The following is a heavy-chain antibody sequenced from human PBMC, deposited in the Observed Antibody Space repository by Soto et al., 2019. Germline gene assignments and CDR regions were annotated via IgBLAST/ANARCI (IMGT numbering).Heavy chain of an antibody. CDR1: GGSISSGGYY. J-gene: IGHJ3*02. V-gene: IGHV4-31*03. CDR3: AREPQPNYGGGGDDAFDI. CDR2: IYYSGST. D-gene: IGHD4-17*01. Sequence: QVQLQESGPGLVKPSQTLSLTCTVSGGSISSGGYYWSWIRQHPGKGLEWIGYIYYSGSTYYNPPLKRRVTLSVATSTHQFALKLSSVTAADTAVYYCAREPQPNYGGGGDDAFDIWGQGTMVTVSS.